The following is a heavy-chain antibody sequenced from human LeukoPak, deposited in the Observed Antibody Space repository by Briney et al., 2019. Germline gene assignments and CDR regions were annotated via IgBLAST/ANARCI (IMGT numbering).Heavy chain of an antibody. J-gene: IGHJ4*02. CDR3: ARQTGYYTGVFYF. CDR1: GDSISSRNYY. Sequence: PSETLSLTCTVSGDSISSRNYYWAWIRQPPGTELEWLGSIYYSRSPYYNPSLMSRLTISVDTSKNQFSLKLSSVTAADTAVYYCARQTGYYTGVFYFWGQGALVAVSS. V-gene: IGHV4-39*01. D-gene: IGHD3/OR15-3a*01. CDR2: IYYSRSP.